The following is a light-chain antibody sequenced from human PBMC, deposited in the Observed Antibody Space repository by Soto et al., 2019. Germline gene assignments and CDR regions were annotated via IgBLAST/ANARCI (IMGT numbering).Light chain of an antibody. J-gene: IGKJ4*01. CDR2: GAS. CDR3: QQYDGSPGLT. V-gene: IGKV3-20*01. CDR1: QSVSSSY. Sequence: EIVLTQSPGTLSLSPGERATLSCRASQSVSSSYLAWYQQKPGQAPRLLIYGASSRATGIPDRFSGSGSGTDFTLTISRLEPEDFPVYYCQQYDGSPGLTFGGETKVEIK.